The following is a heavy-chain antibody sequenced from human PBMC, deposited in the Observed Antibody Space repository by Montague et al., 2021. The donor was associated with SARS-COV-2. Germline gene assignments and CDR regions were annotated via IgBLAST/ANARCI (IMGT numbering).Heavy chain of an antibody. CDR1: GFSLSTSGMC. V-gene: IGHV2-70*01. Sequence: PALVKPTKTLTLTCTFSGFSLSTSGMCVSWIRQPPGKALEWLALIDWDDDKYYSTSLKTRLTISKDTSKNQVVLTMTNMDPVDTATYYCARVQVSGTAMDKYYGYYGMDVWGQGTTVTVSS. D-gene: IGHD5-18*01. CDR2: IDWDDDK. CDR3: ARVQVSGTAMDKYYGYYGMDV. J-gene: IGHJ6*02.